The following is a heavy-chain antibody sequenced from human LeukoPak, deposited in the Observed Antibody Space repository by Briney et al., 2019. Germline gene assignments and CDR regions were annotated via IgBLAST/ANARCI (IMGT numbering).Heavy chain of an antibody. D-gene: IGHD6-6*01. V-gene: IGHV1-2*02. CDR1: GYTFTGYY. CDR2: INPNSGGT. CDR3: ARDLGVAVRPFSLYY. J-gene: IGHJ4*02. Sequence: ASVTVSCKASGYTFTGYYLHWVRQAPGQGLEWMGWINPNSGGTNYAQKFQGRVAMTRDTSISTAYMELSRLNSDDTAIYYCARDLGVAVRPFSLYYWGQGTLVTVSS.